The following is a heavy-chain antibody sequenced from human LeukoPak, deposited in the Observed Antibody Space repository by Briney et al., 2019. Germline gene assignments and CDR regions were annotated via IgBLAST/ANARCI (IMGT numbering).Heavy chain of an antibody. CDR2: IYTSGST. CDR3: ARSGIAARMLDY. CDR1: GGSISSGSYY. Sequence: SETLSLTCTVSGGSISSGSYYWSWIRQPAGKGLEWIGRIYTSGSTNYNPSLKSRVTISVDTSKNQFSLKLSSVTPADTAVYYCARSGIAARMLDYWGQGTLVTVSS. D-gene: IGHD6-6*01. J-gene: IGHJ4*02. V-gene: IGHV4-61*02.